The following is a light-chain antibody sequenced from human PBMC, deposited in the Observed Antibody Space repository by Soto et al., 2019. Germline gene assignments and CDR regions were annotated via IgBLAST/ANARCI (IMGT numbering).Light chain of an antibody. J-gene: IGLJ2*01. CDR2: VGTGGIEG. V-gene: IGLV9-49*01. CDR1: SGYSNYK. Sequence: QAVVTQPPSASASLGASVTLTCTLNSGYSNYKVDWYKQRPGKGPRFVMRVGTGGIEGSKGDGIPDRFSVLGSGLNRYLTIKNIQEEDESDYHCGADHGSGSNFVVVFGGGTKLTVL. CDR3: GADHGSGSNFVVV.